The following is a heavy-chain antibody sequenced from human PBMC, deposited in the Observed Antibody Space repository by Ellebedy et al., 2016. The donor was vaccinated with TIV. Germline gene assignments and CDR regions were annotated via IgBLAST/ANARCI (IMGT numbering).Heavy chain of an antibody. CDR3: ARDKIEGPTHYDY. D-gene: IGHD1-26*01. J-gene: IGHJ4*02. V-gene: IGHV3-7*01. Sequence: GESLKISCAASGFTFSNYWMTWVRQAPGKGLEWVANIKQDGSEKYSIDSVKGRFSISRDNAKNSMYLQMNSLRAEDTAVYYCARDKIEGPTHYDYWGQGILVTVSS. CDR2: IKQDGSEK. CDR1: GFTFSNYW.